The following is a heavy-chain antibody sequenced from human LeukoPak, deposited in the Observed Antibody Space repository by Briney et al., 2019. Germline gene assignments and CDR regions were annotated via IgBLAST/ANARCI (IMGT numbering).Heavy chain of an antibody. CDR2: ITSRSSYI. J-gene: IGHJ5*02. Sequence: GGSLRLSCAASGFTFSSDSMNWVRQAPGKGLEWVSSITSRSSYIYYADSVKGRFTISRDNAKNSLYLQMNSLRAEDTAVYYCGRGQGAYCSGGSCYTGYFDPWGQGTLVTVSS. CDR3: GRGQGAYCSGGSCYTGYFDP. D-gene: IGHD2-15*01. V-gene: IGHV3-21*01. CDR1: GFTFSSDS.